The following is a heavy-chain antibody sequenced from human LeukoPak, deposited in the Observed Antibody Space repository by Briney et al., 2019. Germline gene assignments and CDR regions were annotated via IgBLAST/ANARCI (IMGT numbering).Heavy chain of an antibody. CDR1: GFTFSSYS. J-gene: IGHJ4*02. CDR3: ASYCRGGSCYASESDY. CDR2: ISSSSSYI. Sequence: QPGGSLRLSCAASGFTFSSYSMNWVRQAPGKGLEWVSSISSSSSYIYYADSVKGRFTISRDNAKNSLYLQMNSLRAEDTAVYYCASYCRGGSCYASESDYWGQGTLVTVSS. V-gene: IGHV3-21*01. D-gene: IGHD2-15*01.